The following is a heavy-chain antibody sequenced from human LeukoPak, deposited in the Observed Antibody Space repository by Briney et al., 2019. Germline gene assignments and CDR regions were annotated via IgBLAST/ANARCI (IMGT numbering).Heavy chain of an antibody. J-gene: IGHJ4*02. V-gene: IGHV3-64*01. CDR3: ARSPLLWFGELSYPIDH. CDR1: GFTFSSYA. CDR2: ISSNGGST. D-gene: IGHD3-10*01. Sequence: GGSLRLSCAASGFTFSSYAMHWVRQAPGKGLEYVSAISSNGGSTYYANSVKGRFTISRDNSKNTLYLQMGSLRAEDMAVYYCARSPLLWFGELSYPIDHWGQGTLVTVSS.